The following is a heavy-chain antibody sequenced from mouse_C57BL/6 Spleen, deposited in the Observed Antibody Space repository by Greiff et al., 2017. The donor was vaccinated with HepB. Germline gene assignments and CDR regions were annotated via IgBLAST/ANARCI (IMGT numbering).Heavy chain of an antibody. CDR3: ARPDRTGYFDV. V-gene: IGHV1-64*01. CDR2: IHPNSGST. J-gene: IGHJ1*03. Sequence: QVQLKQPGAELVKPGASVKLSCKASGYTFTSYWMHWVKQRPGQGLEWIGMIHPNSGSTNYNEKFKSKATLTVDKSSSTAYMQLSSLTSEDSAVYYCARPDRTGYFDVWGTGTTVTVSS. CDR1: GYTFTSYW.